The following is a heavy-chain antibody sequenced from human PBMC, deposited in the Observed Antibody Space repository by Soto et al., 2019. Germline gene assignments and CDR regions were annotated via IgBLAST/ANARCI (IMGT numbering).Heavy chain of an antibody. CDR1: GYTFTSYY. Sequence: QVQLVQSGAEVKKPGASVKVSCKASGYTFTSYYIHWVRQAPGQGLEWMAIINPSGGSTNYAQKFXXRXTEXRDTSTNTVNMELSSLRSEDTAVYYCARGLAAGDYWGQGTLVTVSS. CDR2: INPSGGST. J-gene: IGHJ4*02. D-gene: IGHD6-19*01. V-gene: IGHV1-46*01. CDR3: ARGLAAGDY.